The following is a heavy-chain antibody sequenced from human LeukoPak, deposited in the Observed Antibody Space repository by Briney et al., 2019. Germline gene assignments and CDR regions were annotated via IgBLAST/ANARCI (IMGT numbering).Heavy chain of an antibody. J-gene: IGHJ4*02. CDR2: IYYSGST. V-gene: IGHV4-59*01. CDR3: AGTDSSSWFDY. CDR1: GGSISSYY. Sequence: SETLSLTCTVSGGSISSYYWSWIRQPPGKGLEWIGYIYYSGSTNYNPSLKSRVTISVDTSKNQFSLKLSSVTAADTAVYYCAGTDSSSWFDYWGQGTLVTVSS. D-gene: IGHD6-13*01.